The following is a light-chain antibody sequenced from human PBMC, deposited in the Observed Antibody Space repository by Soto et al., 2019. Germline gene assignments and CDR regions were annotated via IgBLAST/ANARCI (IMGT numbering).Light chain of an antibody. CDR3: QTWGTGINWV. Sequence: QPVLTQSPSASASLGPSAKPTCTLGSGNTSYASAWHQQQPEKGPRYLMKLNSDGSHSKGDGIPDRFSGSSSGAERYLTISSLQSEDEADYYCQTWGTGINWVFGGGTKVTVL. V-gene: IGLV4-69*01. J-gene: IGLJ3*02. CDR1: SGNTSYA. CDR2: LNSDGSH.